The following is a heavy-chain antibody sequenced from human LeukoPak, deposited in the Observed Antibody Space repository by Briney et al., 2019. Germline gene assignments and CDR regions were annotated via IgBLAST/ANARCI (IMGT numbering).Heavy chain of an antibody. V-gene: IGHV4-59*08. Sequence: SETLSLTCTVSGGSTSSYYWSWIRQPPGKGLEWIGYIYYSGSTNYNPSLKSRVTISVDTSKNQFSLLSSVTAADTAVYYCARHHYDSSGYYYLLDYWGQGTLVTVSS. CDR1: GGSTSSYY. D-gene: IGHD3-22*01. CDR2: IYYSGST. CDR3: ARHHYDSSGYYYLLDY. J-gene: IGHJ4*02.